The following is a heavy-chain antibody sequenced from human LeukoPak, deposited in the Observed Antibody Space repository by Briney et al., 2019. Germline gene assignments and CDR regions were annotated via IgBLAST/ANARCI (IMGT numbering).Heavy chain of an antibody. CDR1: GGTFSSYA. J-gene: IGHJ4*02. Sequence: ASVKVSCKASGGTFSSYAISWVRQAPGQGLEWMGWISAYNGNTNYAQKLQGRVTMTTDTSTSTAYMELRSLRSDDTAVYYCARDRWSYYDSSGYYSGPRFDYWGQGTLVTVSS. CDR2: ISAYNGNT. V-gene: IGHV1-18*01. CDR3: ARDRWSYYDSSGYYSGPRFDY. D-gene: IGHD3-22*01.